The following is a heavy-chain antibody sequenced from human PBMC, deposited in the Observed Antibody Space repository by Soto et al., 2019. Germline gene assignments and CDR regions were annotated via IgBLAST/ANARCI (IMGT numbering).Heavy chain of an antibody. Sequence: PSETLSLTCIVSGGSISNYYWSWIRQPPGKGLEWIGYIYYSGSTNYNPSLTSRITINPDTSKNQFSLQLNSVTPEDTAVYYCARDSPGYGDYVLFDYWGQGTLVTVSS. CDR2: IYYSGST. CDR1: GGSISNYY. CDR3: ARDSPGYGDYVLFDY. V-gene: IGHV4-59*12. J-gene: IGHJ4*02. D-gene: IGHD4-17*01.